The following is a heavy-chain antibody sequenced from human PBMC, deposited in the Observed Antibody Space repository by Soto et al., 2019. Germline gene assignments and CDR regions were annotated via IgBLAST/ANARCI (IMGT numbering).Heavy chain of an antibody. CDR1: GYTFTSYG. D-gene: IGHD3-22*01. Sequence: QVQLVQSGAEVKKPGASVKVSCKASGYTFTSYGISWVRQAPGQGLEWMGWISAYNGNTNYAQKLQGRVTMTTDTSTSTAYMELRSLRSDDTAVYYCARDPSPLASGYYPRPGFDPWGQGTLVTVSS. CDR2: ISAYNGNT. V-gene: IGHV1-18*01. CDR3: ARDPSPLASGYYPRPGFDP. J-gene: IGHJ5*02.